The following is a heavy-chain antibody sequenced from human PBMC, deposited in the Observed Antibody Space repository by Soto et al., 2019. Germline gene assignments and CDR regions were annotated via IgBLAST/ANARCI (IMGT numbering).Heavy chain of an antibody. CDR2: ISWNSGNI. CDR1: GFTFDDYA. Sequence: GGSLRLSCAASGFTFDDYAMHWVRQAPGKGLEWVSGISWNSGNIDYADSVKGRFTISRDNAKNSLYLQMNSLRAEDTALYYCAKDMSGGYYYGMDVWGQGXTVTVSS. CDR3: AKDMSGGYYYGMDV. J-gene: IGHJ6*02. V-gene: IGHV3-9*01.